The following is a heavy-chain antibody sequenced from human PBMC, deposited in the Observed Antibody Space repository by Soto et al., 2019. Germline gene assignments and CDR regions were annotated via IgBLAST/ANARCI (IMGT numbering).Heavy chain of an antibody. J-gene: IGHJ4*02. D-gene: IGHD7-27*01. CDR3: ARSNWYSEY. CDR2: IYYTGST. Sequence: QVQLQESGPGLVKPSETLSLTCTVSGGSINNHYWSWIQQPPGKGLEWIGYIYYTGSTNYNPSLKSRVTISVDTSKNQFSLNLTSLTAADTAIYYCARSNWYSEYWGQGTLVTVSS. CDR1: GGSINNHY. V-gene: IGHV4-59*11.